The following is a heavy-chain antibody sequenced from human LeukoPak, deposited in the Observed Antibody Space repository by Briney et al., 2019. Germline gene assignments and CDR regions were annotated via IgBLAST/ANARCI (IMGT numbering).Heavy chain of an antibody. CDR2: IRSKAYGGTT. D-gene: IGHD6-19*01. CDR3: TSYFSSGWYGGAFDI. CDR1: GGTFSSYA. J-gene: IGHJ3*02. V-gene: IGHV3-49*04. Sequence: SCKASGGTFSSYAISWVRQAPGKGLEWVGFIRSKAYGGTTEYAASVKGRFTISRDDSKSIAYLQMNSLKTEDTAVYYCTSYFSSGWYGGAFDIWGQGTMVTVSS.